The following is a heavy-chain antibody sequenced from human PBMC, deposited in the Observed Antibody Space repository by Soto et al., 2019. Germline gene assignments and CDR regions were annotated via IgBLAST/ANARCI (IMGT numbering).Heavy chain of an antibody. CDR3: AGAYLALLPPRAVFSYAMDI. CDR2: LGAADDP. V-gene: IGHV3-13*05. CDR1: GFSFRDYD. J-gene: IGHJ6*02. Sequence: EVQLVESGGGSVQPGEPLRLSCAASGFSFRDYDIHWARQRTGKGLEWVSGLGAADDPYYIAPVKGRFSVSKDHAQYSFFFLFYLLPVAHKAVYFCAGAYLALLPPRAVFSYAMDIWGRGTTVTV. D-gene: IGHD1-26*01.